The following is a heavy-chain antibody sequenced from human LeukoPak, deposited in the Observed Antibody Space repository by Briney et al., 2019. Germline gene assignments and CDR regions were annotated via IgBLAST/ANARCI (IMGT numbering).Heavy chain of an antibody. CDR2: IIPIFGTA. J-gene: IGHJ4*02. D-gene: IGHD3-16*01. V-gene: IGHV1-69*01. Sequence: GSSVTVSCKASGGTFSSYAISWVRQAPGQGLEWMRGIIPIFGTANYAQKFQGRVTITADESTSTAYMELSSLRSEDTAVYYCAREGAPLGLRLGEFYYRGQGTLVTVSS. CDR3: AREGAPLGLRLGEFYY. CDR1: GGTFSSYA.